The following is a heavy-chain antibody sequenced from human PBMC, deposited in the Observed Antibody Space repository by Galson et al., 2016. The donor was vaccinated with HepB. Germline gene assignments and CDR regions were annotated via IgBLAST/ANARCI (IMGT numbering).Heavy chain of an antibody. D-gene: IGHD3-9*01. J-gene: IGHJ5*02. CDR1: GFNFSASA. V-gene: IGHV3-73*01. CDR2: IRSKTNNYAT. Sequence: SLRLSCAASGFNFSASAVHWVRQASGKGLEWLGRIRSKTNNYATAYAASVKGKFTITRDDSKNTAFLQMNSLKTEDTAVYYCMGYFDSGPWGQGTLVTVSS. CDR3: MGYFDSGP.